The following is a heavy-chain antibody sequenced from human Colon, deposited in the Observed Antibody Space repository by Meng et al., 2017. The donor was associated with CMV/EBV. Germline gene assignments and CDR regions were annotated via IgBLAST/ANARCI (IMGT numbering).Heavy chain of an antibody. Sequence: GESLKISCAASGFTFSYYWMHWVRQVPGKGLVWVSRIKSDGSKTEYADSVRDRFTISRDNAKDTLYLEMNTLRVEDTAVYYCTRGPGTYSSGWPPGPWGQGTLVTVSS. CDR1: GFTFSYYW. CDR3: TRGPGTYSSGWPPGP. J-gene: IGHJ5*02. V-gene: IGHV3-74*03. D-gene: IGHD6-19*01. CDR2: IKSDGSKT.